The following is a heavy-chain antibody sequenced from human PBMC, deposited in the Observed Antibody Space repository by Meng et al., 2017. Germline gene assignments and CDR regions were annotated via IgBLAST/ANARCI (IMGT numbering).Heavy chain of an antibody. CDR3: ARDVGGDYETLFDY. J-gene: IGHJ4*02. Sequence: QVQLQEPRPGLVRPSETLSLTCSVSGGSVGSGNYYWSWIRQPPGKGLEWIGYIVYSGSTTYNPSLKTRVTISVDTSKNQFSLKLTSVTAADTAVYFCARDVGGDYETLFDYWGQGTLVTVSS. D-gene: IGHD4-17*01. CDR1: GGSVGSGNYY. V-gene: IGHV4-61*01. CDR2: IVYSGST.